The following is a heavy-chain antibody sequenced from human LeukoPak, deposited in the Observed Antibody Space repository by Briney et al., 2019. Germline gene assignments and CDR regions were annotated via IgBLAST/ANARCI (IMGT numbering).Heavy chain of an antibody. CDR2: IYYSGTT. CDR3: ARRYYFDSSNYLYYFDY. D-gene: IGHD3-22*01. V-gene: IGHV4-30-4*01. Sequence: PSETLSLTCTVSGGSISSGDYYCSWIRQPPGKGLEWIGYIYYSGTTYYNPSLKSRVTISVDTSKNRFSLKLTSVTAADTAVYYCARRYYFDSSNYLYYFDYWGQGTLSPSPQ. CDR1: GGSISSGDYY. J-gene: IGHJ4*02.